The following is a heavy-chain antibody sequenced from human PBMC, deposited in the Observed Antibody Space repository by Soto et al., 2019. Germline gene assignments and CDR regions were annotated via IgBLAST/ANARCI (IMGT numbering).Heavy chain of an antibody. Sequence: EVQLLESGGGLVQPGGSLRLSCAASGFTFTSYAMSWVRQAPGKGLEWVSAISGSGGSTYYADSVKGRFTISRDNSKNTLYLQMNSLRAEDTAVYYCAKVDSGYSYGYADSFDYWGQGTLVTVSS. J-gene: IGHJ4*02. CDR3: AKVDSGYSYGYADSFDY. V-gene: IGHV3-23*01. D-gene: IGHD5-18*01. CDR1: GFTFTSYA. CDR2: ISGSGGST.